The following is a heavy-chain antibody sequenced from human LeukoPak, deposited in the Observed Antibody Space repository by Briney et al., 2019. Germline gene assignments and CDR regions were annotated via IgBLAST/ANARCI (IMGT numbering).Heavy chain of an antibody. CDR2: INPSGGST. V-gene: IGHV1-46*01. CDR1: GYTFTSYY. J-gene: IGHJ4*02. Sequence: ASVKVSCKASGYTFTSYYMHWVRQAPGQGLEWMGIINPSGGSTSYAQKFQGRVTMTRDTSTSTVYMELSSLRSEDTAVYYCARDPLPYGDYGGSLGYWGQGTLVTVSS. D-gene: IGHD4-17*01. CDR3: ARDPLPYGDYGGSLGY.